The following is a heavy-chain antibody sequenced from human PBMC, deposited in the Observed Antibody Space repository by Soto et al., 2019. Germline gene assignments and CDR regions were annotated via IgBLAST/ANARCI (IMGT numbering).Heavy chain of an antibody. CDR2: INSDGSNT. D-gene: IGHD1-1*01. CDR1: GLTFNNYL. CDR3: ARGTPRAPPTTRYGMDV. V-gene: IGHV3-74*01. Sequence: GGSLRLSCVASGLTFNNYLMHWVRQAPGKGPVWVSRINSDGSNTGYADSVKGRFTISRDNAKNTLYLQMNSLRAEDTAVYHCARGTPRAPPTTRYGMDVWGQGTTVTAP. J-gene: IGHJ6*02.